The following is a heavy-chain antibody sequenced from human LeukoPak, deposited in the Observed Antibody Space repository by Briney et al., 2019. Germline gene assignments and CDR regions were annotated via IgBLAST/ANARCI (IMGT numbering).Heavy chain of an antibody. CDR3: ARRGKYYYDSSGYYFDY. D-gene: IGHD3-22*01. CDR1: GYSFSTYW. CDR2: IYPGDSDT. V-gene: IGHV5-51*01. J-gene: IGHJ4*02. Sequence: GESLKISCKASGYSFSTYWIAWVRQMSGEGLEWMGIIYPGDSDTRYSPSFQGQVTMSVDKSVSTAYLQWSSLKASDTAMYYCARRGKYYYDSSGYYFDYWGQGTLVTVSS.